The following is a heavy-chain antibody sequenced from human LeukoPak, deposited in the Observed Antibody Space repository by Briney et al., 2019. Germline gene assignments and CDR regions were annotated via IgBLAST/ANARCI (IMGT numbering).Heavy chain of an antibody. CDR3: ARDGLRFGELLV. CDR2: IWYDGSNI. J-gene: IGHJ4*02. CDR1: GFTFSDYY. V-gene: IGHV3-33*08. D-gene: IGHD3-10*01. Sequence: GGSLRLSCAASGFTFSDYYMSWVRQAPGKGLEWVAVIWYDGSNIYYADSVKGRFTISRDNSKNTLYLQMNSLRAEDTAVYYCARDGLRFGELLVWGQGTLVTVSS.